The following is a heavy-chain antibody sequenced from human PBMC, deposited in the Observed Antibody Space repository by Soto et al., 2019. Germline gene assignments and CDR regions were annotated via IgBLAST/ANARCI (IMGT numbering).Heavy chain of an antibody. D-gene: IGHD6-6*01. Sequence: QGQLQESGPGLVKPSQTLSLTCTVSGGSISRVDFYWCWIRQPPGEGLEWIGYVYYSGSTYYNPSLKSRVTIAVDTSKNQFSLQLSSVTAADTAVYYCARGLWYSSSPHWDYWGQGTLVTVSS. CDR1: GGSISRVDFY. J-gene: IGHJ4*02. V-gene: IGHV4-30-4*01. CDR3: ARGLWYSSSPHWDY. CDR2: VYYSGST.